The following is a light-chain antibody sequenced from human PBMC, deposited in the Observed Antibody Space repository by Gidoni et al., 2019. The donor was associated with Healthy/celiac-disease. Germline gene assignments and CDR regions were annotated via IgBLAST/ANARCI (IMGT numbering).Light chain of an antibody. J-gene: IGKJ2*01. CDR3: QQSYTTPYT. CDR1: QSIATH. V-gene: IGKV1-39*01. Sequence: DIQMTQSPSSLSASVGDRVTIRCRASQSIATHLIWYQQRPGKAPKVLSYAASSLQIGVPSRFSASGSGTDFALTISSLLPEDFATYYCQQSYTTPYTFGQGTELQIK. CDR2: AAS.